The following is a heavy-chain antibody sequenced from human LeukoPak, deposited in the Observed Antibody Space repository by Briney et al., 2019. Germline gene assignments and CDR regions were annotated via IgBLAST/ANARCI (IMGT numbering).Heavy chain of an antibody. J-gene: IGHJ4*02. Sequence: SVKVSCKTSGGTFSSYAITWVRQAPGQGLEWMGGIIPIFGTANYAQKFQGRVTITADESTSTAYMELSSLRSEDTAVYYCARVPRRGSSSWFTGIFDYWGQGTLVTVSS. CDR3: ARVPRRGSSSWFTGIFDY. V-gene: IGHV1-69*01. D-gene: IGHD6-13*01. CDR1: GGTFSSYA. CDR2: IIPIFGTA.